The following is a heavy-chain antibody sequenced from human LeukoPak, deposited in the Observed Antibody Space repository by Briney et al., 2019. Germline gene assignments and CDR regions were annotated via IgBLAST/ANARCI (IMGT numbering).Heavy chain of an antibody. Sequence: GGSLRLSCAASGFTFSSYAMHWVRQAAGKGLEWMAVVSYDGSNKYYADSVKGRFTISRDNSKNTLYLQMNSLRAEDTAVYYCARGSWRLVRGAASFESWGQGTLVTVSS. CDR2: VSYDGSNK. V-gene: IGHV3-30-3*01. CDR3: ARGSWRLVRGAASFES. CDR1: GFTFSSYA. D-gene: IGHD3-10*01. J-gene: IGHJ4*02.